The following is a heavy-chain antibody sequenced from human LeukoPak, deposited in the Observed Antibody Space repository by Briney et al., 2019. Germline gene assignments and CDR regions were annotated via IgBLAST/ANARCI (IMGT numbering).Heavy chain of an antibody. Sequence: PGGSLRLSCAASGFTFSSYAMSWVRQAPGKGLEWVSGISGSGGNINFADSVKGRFTISRDNSKNRLYLQMNSLGVEDTAVYYCAKFPGWDLRGRRFYYMDVWGKGTTVTVSS. CDR1: GFTFSSYA. CDR3: AKFPGWDLRGRRFYYMDV. V-gene: IGHV3-23*01. J-gene: IGHJ6*03. D-gene: IGHD1-26*01. CDR2: ISGSGGNI.